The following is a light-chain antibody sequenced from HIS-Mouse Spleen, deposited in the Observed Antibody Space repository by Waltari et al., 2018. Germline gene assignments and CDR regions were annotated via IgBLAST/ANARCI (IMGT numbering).Light chain of an antibody. CDR1: SSNIGNNY. CDR2: DNN. J-gene: IGLJ3*02. CDR3: GTWDSSLSAWV. V-gene: IGLV1-51*01. Sequence: QSVLTQPPSVSAAPGQKVTISCSGSSSNIGNNYVSWYQQLPGTAPKLLIYDNNQRPSGIPDRFSGSTSGTSATLGITGLQTGDEADYYCGTWDSSLSAWVFGGGTKLTVL.